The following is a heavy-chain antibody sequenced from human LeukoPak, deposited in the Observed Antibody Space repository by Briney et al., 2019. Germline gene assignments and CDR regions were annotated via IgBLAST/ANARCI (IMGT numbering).Heavy chain of an antibody. J-gene: IGHJ6*03. CDR3: ARLANWNYYYYMDV. CDR2: INHSGST. D-gene: IGHD1-1*01. V-gene: IGHV4-34*01. Sequence: PSETLSLTCAVYGGSFSGYYWSWIRQPPGKGLEWIGEINHSGSTNYNPSLKSRVTISVDTSKNQFSLKLSSVTAADTAVYYCARLANWNYYYYMDVWGKGTTVTVSS. CDR1: GGSFSGYY.